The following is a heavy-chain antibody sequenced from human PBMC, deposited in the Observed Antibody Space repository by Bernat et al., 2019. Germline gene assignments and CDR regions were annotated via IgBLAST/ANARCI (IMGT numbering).Heavy chain of an antibody. CDR2: ISAYNGNT. V-gene: IGHV1-18*01. J-gene: IGHJ6*02. CDR3: AQGPYCSSTSCYTEGHYYGMDV. Sequence: QVQLVQSGAEVKKPGASVKVSCKASGYTFTSYGISWVRQAPGQGLEWMGWISAYNGNTNYAQKLQGRVTMTTDTSTSTAYMELRSLRSDETAVYYCAQGPYCSSTSCYTEGHYYGMDVWGQGTTVTVSS. CDR1: GYTFTSYG. D-gene: IGHD2-2*02.